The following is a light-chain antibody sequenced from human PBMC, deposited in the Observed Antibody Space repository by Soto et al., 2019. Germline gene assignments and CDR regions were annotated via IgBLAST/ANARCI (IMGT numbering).Light chain of an antibody. CDR1: SSDVGGYNY. J-gene: IGLJ2*01. V-gene: IGLV2-14*01. Sequence: QSALTQPASVSGSPGQSITISCTGTSSDVGGYNYVSWYQQHPGKAPKVIIYEVSNRPSGVSIRFSGSKYGNTASLTISGRQADDEAADYCSSYTSCTTPDMIFGGGTKLTVL. CDR2: EVS. CDR3: SSYTSCTTPDMI.